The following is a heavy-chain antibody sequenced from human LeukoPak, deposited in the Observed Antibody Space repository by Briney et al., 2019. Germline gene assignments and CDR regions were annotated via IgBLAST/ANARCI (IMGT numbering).Heavy chain of an antibody. Sequence: SETLSLTCTVSGGSISSYYWSWIRQPPGKGLEWIGYIYYSGSTNYSPSLKSRVTMSVDTSKNQFSLKLSSVTAADTAVYYCARDGDCSSTSCYTIPYWYFDLWGRGTLVTVSS. CDR3: ARDGDCSSTSCYTIPYWYFDL. V-gene: IGHV4-59*12. CDR2: IYYSGST. CDR1: GGSISSYY. D-gene: IGHD2-2*02. J-gene: IGHJ2*01.